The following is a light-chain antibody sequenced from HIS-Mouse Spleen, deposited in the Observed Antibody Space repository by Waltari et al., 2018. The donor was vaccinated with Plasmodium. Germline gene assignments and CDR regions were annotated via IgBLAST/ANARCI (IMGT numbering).Light chain of an antibody. J-gene: IGKJ1*01. V-gene: IGKV2-28*01. Sequence: DNVMTQSPLSLPVTPGEPASISFRSSQSLLHSNGYNYLDWYLQKPGQSPQLLIYLGSNRASGVPDRFSGSGSGTDFTLKISRVEAEDVGVYYCMQALQTPRTFGQGTKVEIK. CDR2: LGS. CDR1: QSLLHSNGYNY. CDR3: MQALQTPRT.